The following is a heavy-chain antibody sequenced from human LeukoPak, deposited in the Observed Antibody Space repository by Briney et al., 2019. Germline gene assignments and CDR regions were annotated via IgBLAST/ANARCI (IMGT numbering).Heavy chain of an antibody. Sequence: ASVKVSCKASGYTFTSYGISWVRQAPGQGLEWMGLISAYNGNTNYAQKLQGRVTMTTDTSTSTAYMELRSLRSDDTAVYYCARDEILAAAGTMPLDYWGQGTLVTVSS. J-gene: IGHJ4*02. V-gene: IGHV1-18*01. CDR1: GYTFTSYG. D-gene: IGHD6-13*01. CDR3: ARDEILAAAGTMPLDY. CDR2: ISAYNGNT.